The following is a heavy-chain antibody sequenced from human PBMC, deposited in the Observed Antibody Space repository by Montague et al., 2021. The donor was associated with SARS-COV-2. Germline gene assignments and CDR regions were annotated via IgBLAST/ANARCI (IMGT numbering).Heavy chain of an antibody. CDR1: GGSFSTTRNY. V-gene: IGHV4-39*01. D-gene: IGHD6-19*01. Sequence: SETLSLTCTLSGGSFSTTRNYWNWIRQPPGKGLEWIGTIYYTETTYYNPAPISGTTYYSPSLKSRVTISVDTSRNQVFLNLRSVTGTDTAVYYCSKGGGMGVSDSWGQGTLVTVSS. J-gene: IGHJ4*02. CDR3: SKGGGMGVSDS. CDR2: IYYTETTYYNPAPISGTT.